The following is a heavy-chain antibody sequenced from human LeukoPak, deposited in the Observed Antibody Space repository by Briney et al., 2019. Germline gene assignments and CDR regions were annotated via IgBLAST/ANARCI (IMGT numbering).Heavy chain of an antibody. CDR3: ARHPPRDCSSSSCYKRWFDP. V-gene: IGHV4-39*01. CDR2: MYYSGST. D-gene: IGHD2-2*02. Sequence: SETLSLTCTVSGGSISSGSYYWSWIRQPPGKGLEWIGSMYYSGSTYYNPSLKSRVTISVDTSKNQFSLKLNSVTAADTAVYYCARHPPRDCSSSSCYKRWFDPWGQGTLVTVSS. J-gene: IGHJ5*02. CDR1: GGSISSGSYY.